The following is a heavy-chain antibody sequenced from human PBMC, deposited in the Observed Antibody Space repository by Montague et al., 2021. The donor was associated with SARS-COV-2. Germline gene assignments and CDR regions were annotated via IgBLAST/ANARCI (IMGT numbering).Heavy chain of an antibody. V-gene: IGHV3-48*03. D-gene: IGHD3-16*02. CDR3: TRDYRSIVGDGLDI. CDR1: GFTFSNYD. J-gene: IGHJ3*02. Sequence: SLRLSCAASGFTFSNYDMNWVRQAPGKGPEWIPYISTSAYTTSYAGSVKGRFTISRDNGKNSLYLQMNSLRVEDTAVYYCTRDYRSIVGDGLDIWGQGTKVTVSS. CDR2: ISTSAYTT.